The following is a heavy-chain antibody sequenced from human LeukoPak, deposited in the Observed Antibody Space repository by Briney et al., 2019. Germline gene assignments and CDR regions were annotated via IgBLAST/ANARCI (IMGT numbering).Heavy chain of an antibody. D-gene: IGHD3-16*02. CDR1: EDIFSAYA. CDR3: ARGDYNYLWGSYRRPYAFDI. CDR2: IIPIFGAV. Sequence: ASVRVSCKASEDIFSAYALTWVRQASGQGLEWMGGIIPIFGAVDYAQTFQGRVSITAVQSTNTAYMELSSLRSEDTAVYYCARGDYNYLWGSYRRPYAFDIWGQGTLVTVSS. V-gene: IGHV1-69*13. J-gene: IGHJ3*02.